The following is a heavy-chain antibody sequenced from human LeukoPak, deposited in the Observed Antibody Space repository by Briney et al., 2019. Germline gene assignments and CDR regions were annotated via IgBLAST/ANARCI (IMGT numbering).Heavy chain of an antibody. D-gene: IGHD3-22*01. Sequence: GGSLRLSCAASGFTFSSYSMNWVRQAPGKGLEWVSTISGSGDSTYYADSVKGRFTISRDNAKNSLYLQMNSLRAEDTAVYYCARESHYYDSSGYSDYWGQGTLVTVSS. V-gene: IGHV3-21*01. CDR2: ISGSGDST. CDR1: GFTFSSYS. CDR3: ARESHYYDSSGYSDY. J-gene: IGHJ4*02.